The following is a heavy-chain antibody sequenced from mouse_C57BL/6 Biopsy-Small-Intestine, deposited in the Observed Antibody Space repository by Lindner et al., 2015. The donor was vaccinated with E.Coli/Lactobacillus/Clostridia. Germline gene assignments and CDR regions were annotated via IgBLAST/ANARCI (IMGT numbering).Heavy chain of an antibody. CDR3: AKDYYGSSYDY. D-gene: IGHD1-1*01. J-gene: IGHJ2*01. Sequence: VQLQESGGGLVKPGGSLKLSCAASGFTFSDYGMHWVRQAPEKGLEWVAYISSGSSTIYYADTVKGRFTISRDNAKNTLFLQMSSLRSEDTAMYYCAKDYYGSSYDYWGQGTTLTVSS. V-gene: IGHV5-17*01. CDR1: GFTFSDYG. CDR2: ISSGSSTI.